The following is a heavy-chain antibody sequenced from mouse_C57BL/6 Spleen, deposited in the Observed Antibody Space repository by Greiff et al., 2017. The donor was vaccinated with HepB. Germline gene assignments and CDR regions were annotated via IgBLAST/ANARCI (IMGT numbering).Heavy chain of an antibody. V-gene: IGHV10-1*01. CDR2: IRSKSNNYAT. Sequence: GGGLVQPKGSLKLSCAASGFSFNTYAMNWVRQAPGKGLEWVARIRSKSNNYATYYADSVKDRFTISRDDSESMLYLQMNNLKTEDTAMYYCVRDYYYAMDYWGQGTSVTVSS. CDR1: GFSFNTYA. CDR3: VRDYYYAMDY. J-gene: IGHJ4*01.